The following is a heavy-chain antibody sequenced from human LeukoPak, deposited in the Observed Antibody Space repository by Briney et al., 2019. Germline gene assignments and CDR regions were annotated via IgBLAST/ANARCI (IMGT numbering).Heavy chain of an antibody. Sequence: SETLSLTCAVYGGSFSGYYWSWIRQPPGKGLEWIGEINHSGSTNYNPSLKSRVTISVDTSKNQFSLKLSSVTAADAAVYYCARGLRFLEWYNWFDPWGQGTLVTVSS. D-gene: IGHD3-3*01. J-gene: IGHJ5*02. CDR1: GGSFSGYY. CDR3: ARGLRFLEWYNWFDP. CDR2: INHSGST. V-gene: IGHV4-34*01.